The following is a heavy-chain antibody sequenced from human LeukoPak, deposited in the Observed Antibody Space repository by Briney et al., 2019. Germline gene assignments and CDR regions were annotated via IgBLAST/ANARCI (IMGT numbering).Heavy chain of an antibody. V-gene: IGHV4-59*08. CDR2: IYYSGST. J-gene: IGHJ5*02. CDR3: AVMYSSSWYWFDP. CDR1: GGSISSYY. D-gene: IGHD6-13*01. Sequence: PSETLSLTCTVSGGSISSYYWSWIRQPPGKGLEWIGYIYYSGSTNYNPSLKSRVTISVDTSKNQFSLKLSSVTAADTAVYYCAVMYSSSWYWFDPWGQGTLVTVSS.